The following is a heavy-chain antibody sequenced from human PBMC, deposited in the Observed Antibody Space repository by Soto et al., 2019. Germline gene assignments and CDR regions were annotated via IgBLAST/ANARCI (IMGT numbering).Heavy chain of an antibody. V-gene: IGHV3-30*18. CDR1: GFTFSSYG. CDR2: ISYDGSNK. CDR3: AKDVDYYYDSSGLH. Sequence: SGGSLRLSCAASGFTFSSYGMHWVRQAPGKGLEWVAVISYDGSNKYYADSVKGRFTISRDNSKNTLYLQMNSLRAEDTAVYYCAKDVDYYYDSSGLHWGQGTLVTVSS. J-gene: IGHJ4*02. D-gene: IGHD3-22*01.